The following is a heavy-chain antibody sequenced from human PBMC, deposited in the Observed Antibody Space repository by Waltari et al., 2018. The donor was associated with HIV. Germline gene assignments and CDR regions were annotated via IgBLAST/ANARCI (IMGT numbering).Heavy chain of an antibody. J-gene: IGHJ4*02. CDR1: GGSLSSGGYS. D-gene: IGHD2-2*01. CDR3: ARRAPSSTSSTFDY. Sequence: QLQLQESGSGLVKPSQTLSLTCAVSGGSLSSGGYSWSWIRQPPGKGLEWIGYIYHSGSTYYNPSLKSRVTISVDRSKNQFSLKLSSVTAADTAVYYCARRAPSSTSSTFDYWGQGTLVTVSS. CDR2: IYHSGST. V-gene: IGHV4-30-2*01.